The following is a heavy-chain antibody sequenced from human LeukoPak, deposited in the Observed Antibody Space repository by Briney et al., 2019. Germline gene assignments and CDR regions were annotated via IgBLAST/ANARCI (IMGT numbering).Heavy chain of an antibody. CDR3: ARSQQAPGATGGAFDI. D-gene: IGHD1-26*01. V-gene: IGHV4-39*07. Sequence: PSETLSLTCTVSGGSISSSSYSWGWIRQPPGKGLEWIGSIYYSGSTNYNPSLKSRVTISVDTSKNQFSLKLSSVTAADTAVYYCARSQQAPGATGGAFDIWGQGAMVTVSS. CDR1: GGSISSSSYS. J-gene: IGHJ3*02. CDR2: IYYSGST.